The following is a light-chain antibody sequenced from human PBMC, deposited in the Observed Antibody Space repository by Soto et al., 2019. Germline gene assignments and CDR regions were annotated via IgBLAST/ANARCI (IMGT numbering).Light chain of an antibody. CDR2: GAS. CDR1: QSVSSSY. Sequence: EIVLTQSPGTLSLSPGERATLSCRASQSVSSSYLAWYQQKPGQAPRPLIYGASGRATGIPDRFSGSGCGTDFTLTISRLEPEDFAEYYCQQYGSSPPVTFGKGTRLEIK. CDR3: QQYGSSPPVT. J-gene: IGKJ5*01. V-gene: IGKV3-20*01.